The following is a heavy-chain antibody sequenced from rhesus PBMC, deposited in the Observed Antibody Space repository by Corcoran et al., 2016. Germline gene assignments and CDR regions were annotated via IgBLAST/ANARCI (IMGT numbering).Heavy chain of an antibody. CDR3: VRLTSSVAGMGGLLDV. D-gene: IGHD1-1-1*01. J-gene: IGHJ5-2*02. CDR2: IYGSGSST. V-gene: IGHV4-169*01. Sequence: QLQLQESGPGLVKPSETLSVTCAVSGGSISSSYWSWIRQAPGKGLGWIGYIYGSGSSTNYNPSLKSRVTLSVDTSKNQFSLKLSSVTAADTAVYYCVRLTSSVAGMGGLLDVWGRGVLVTVSS. CDR1: GGSISSSY.